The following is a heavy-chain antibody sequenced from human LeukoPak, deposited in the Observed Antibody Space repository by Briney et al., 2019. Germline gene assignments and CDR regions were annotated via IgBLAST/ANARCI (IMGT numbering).Heavy chain of an antibody. V-gene: IGHV1-18*01. D-gene: IGHD6-13*01. J-gene: IGHJ4*02. CDR1: GYTFTNYG. Sequence: ASVKVSCKASGYTFTNYGISWVRQAPGQGLEWVGWINAYGDDTNYGQKFQDRVTMTTDRSTSTAYMELRSLRSDDTAVYYCAKVVGAATFDYWGQGTLVTVSS. CDR3: AKVVGAATFDY. CDR2: INAYGDDT.